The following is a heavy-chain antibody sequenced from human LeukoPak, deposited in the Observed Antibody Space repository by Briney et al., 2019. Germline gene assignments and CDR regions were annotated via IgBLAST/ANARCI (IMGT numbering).Heavy chain of an antibody. CDR1: GGSISSSSYY. V-gene: IGHV4-39*07. CDR2: IYYSGST. Sequence: KASETLSLTCTVSGGSISSSSYYWGWIRQPPGKGLEWIGSIYYSGSTYYNPSLKSRVTISVDTSKNQFSLKLSSVTAADTAVYYCARASRIAARPENWFDPWGQGTLVTVSS. D-gene: IGHD6-6*01. J-gene: IGHJ5*02. CDR3: ARASRIAARPENWFDP.